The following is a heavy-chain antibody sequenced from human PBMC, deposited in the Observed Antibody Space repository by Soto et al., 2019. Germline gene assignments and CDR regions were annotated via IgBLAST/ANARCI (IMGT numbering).Heavy chain of an antibody. V-gene: IGHV3-7*01. CDR3: ARDRGALGP. D-gene: IGHD3-16*01. J-gene: IGHJ5*02. Sequence: VRQAPGKGLEWVANTNEDGREKFYVDSVKGPFTISRDNAKNSLYLQMNSLRAEDTAVYYCARDRGALGPWGQGTLVTVSS. CDR2: TNEDGREK.